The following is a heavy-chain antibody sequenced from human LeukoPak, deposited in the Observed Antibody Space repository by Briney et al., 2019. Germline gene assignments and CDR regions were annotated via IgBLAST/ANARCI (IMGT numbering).Heavy chain of an antibody. CDR1: GFTIATYG. Sequence: GGSLRLSCAASGFTIATYGMSWVRQAPGKGLEWVANIKQDGSDKYYVGSVKGRFTISRDNAKNSLYLQMNSLRAEDTAVYYCASDGDYGYWGQGTLVTVSS. V-gene: IGHV3-7*01. CDR3: ASDGDYGY. J-gene: IGHJ4*02. CDR2: IKQDGSDK. D-gene: IGHD4-17*01.